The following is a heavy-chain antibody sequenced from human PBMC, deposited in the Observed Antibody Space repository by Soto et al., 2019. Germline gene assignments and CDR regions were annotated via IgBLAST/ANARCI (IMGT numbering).Heavy chain of an antibody. CDR2: ISYDGSNK. D-gene: IGHD3-22*01. CDR1: GFTFSSYG. CDR3: AKDFNLRRYYDSSGYYPDY. V-gene: IGHV3-30*18. Sequence: PGGSLRLSCAASGFTFSSYGMHWVRQAPGKGLEWVAVISYDGSNKYYADSVKGRFTISRDNSKNTLYLQMNSLRAEDTAVYYCAKDFNLRRYYDSSGYYPDYWGQGTLVTSPQ. J-gene: IGHJ4*02.